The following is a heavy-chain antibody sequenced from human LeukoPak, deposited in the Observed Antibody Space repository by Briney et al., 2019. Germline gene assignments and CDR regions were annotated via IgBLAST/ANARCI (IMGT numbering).Heavy chain of an antibody. J-gene: IGHJ4*02. V-gene: IGHV1-8*01. CDR3: TRVDNWNYNFFGY. Sequence: AASVKVSCKASGYTFTSYDINWVRQAPGQGLEWMGWMNPNSGNTAYSQRFQGRVTMTRNPAISMAYMELSSLTSEDTAIYYCTRVDNWNYNFFGYWAQGTLVTVSS. D-gene: IGHD1-7*01. CDR1: GYTFTSYD. CDR2: MNPNSGNT.